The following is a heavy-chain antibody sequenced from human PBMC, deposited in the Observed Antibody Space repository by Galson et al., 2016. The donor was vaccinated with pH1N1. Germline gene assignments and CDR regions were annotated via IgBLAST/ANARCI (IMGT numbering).Heavy chain of an antibody. CDR2: ISAGGDDT. Sequence: SLRLSCAASGFSFSSSGMSWVRQAPGKGLDWVSGISAGGDDTFYAHAVRGRFTISRDNSKKTLYLQMNSLTDVATAIYYCAKGGAIGPNYNDGEVSSWGQGALVTVSS. J-gene: IGHJ5*02. CDR3: AKGGAIGPNYNDGEVSS. V-gene: IGHV3-23*01. CDR1: GFSFSSSG. D-gene: IGHD5-18*01.